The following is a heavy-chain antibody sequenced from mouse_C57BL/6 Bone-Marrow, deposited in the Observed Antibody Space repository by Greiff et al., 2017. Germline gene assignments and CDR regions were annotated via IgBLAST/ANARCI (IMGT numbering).Heavy chain of an antibody. CDR1: GYTFTSYW. D-gene: IGHD1-1*01. CDR3: TRYYYGSRPYYFDY. J-gene: IGHJ2*01. CDR2: IYPGNSDT. Sequence: EVQLQQSGTVLARPGASVKMSCKTSGYTFTSYWMHWVKQRPGQGMEWIGAIYPGNSDTSYNQKFKGKAKLTAVTSASTAYMELSSLTNEDSAVYYCTRYYYGSRPYYFDYWGQGTTLTVSS. V-gene: IGHV1-5*01.